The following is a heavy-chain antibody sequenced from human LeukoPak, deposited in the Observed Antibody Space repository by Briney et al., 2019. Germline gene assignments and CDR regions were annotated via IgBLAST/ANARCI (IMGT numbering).Heavy chain of an antibody. CDR2: IRYDGSNK. CDR3: AKDYGDYCDY. J-gene: IGHJ4*02. CDR1: GFTFSSYG. V-gene: IGHV3-30*02. D-gene: IGHD4-17*01. Sequence: GGPLRPSCAAPGFTFSSYGMPWVRKPQGKGLEWVAFIRYDGSNKYYADSVKGRFTISRDNSKNTLYLQMNSLRAEDTAVYYCAKDYGDYCDYWGQGTLVTVSS.